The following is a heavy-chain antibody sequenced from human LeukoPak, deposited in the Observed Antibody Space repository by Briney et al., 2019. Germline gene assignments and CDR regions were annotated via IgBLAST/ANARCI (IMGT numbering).Heavy chain of an antibody. Sequence: ASVKVSCKTSGYTFTSYAMNWVRQAPGQGLEFMGWINTGTGNLTYAQGFTGRFVFSLDTSVSTAYLQISSLKAEDTAVYYCARDPSSSSSYYFDYWGQGTLVTVSS. J-gene: IGHJ4*02. V-gene: IGHV7-4-1*02. CDR2: INTGTGNL. D-gene: IGHD6-6*01. CDR1: GYTFTSYA. CDR3: ARDPSSSSSYYFDY.